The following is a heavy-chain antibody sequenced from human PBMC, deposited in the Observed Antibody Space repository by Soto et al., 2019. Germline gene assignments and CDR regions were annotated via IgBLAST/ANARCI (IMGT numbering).Heavy chain of an antibody. CDR1: GFTFTSSA. CDR2: IVVGSGNA. D-gene: IGHD3-3*01. J-gene: IGHJ5*02. CDR3: AADSHYDFWSGYYINWFDP. Sequence: SVKVSCKASGFTFTSSAVQWVRQARGQRLEWIGWIVVGSGNANYAQKFQERVTITRDMSTSTAYMELSSLRSEDTAVYYCAADSHYDFWSGYYINWFDPWGQGTLVTVSS. V-gene: IGHV1-58*01.